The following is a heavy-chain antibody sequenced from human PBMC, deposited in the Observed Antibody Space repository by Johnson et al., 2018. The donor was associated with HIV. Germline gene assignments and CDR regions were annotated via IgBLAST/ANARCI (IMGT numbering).Heavy chain of an antibody. CDR3: TTETYYYDSSGYYYGHAFDI. CDR2: ISFDGNNK. CDR1: GFTFSSFA. J-gene: IGHJ3*02. D-gene: IGHD3-22*01. Sequence: QVQLVESGGGLIQPGRSLRLSCAASGFTFSSFAMHWVRQAPGKGLEWVTFISFDGNNKYYGDSVKGRFTISRDNSKNTLYLQMNSLKTEDTAVYYCTTETYYYDSSGYYYGHAFDIWGQGTMVTVSS. V-gene: IGHV3-30-3*01.